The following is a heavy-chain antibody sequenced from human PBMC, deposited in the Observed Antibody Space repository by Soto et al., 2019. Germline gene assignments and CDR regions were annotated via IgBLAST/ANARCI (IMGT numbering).Heavy chain of an antibody. CDR3: ARDLAASDY. CDR2: ISGSNTYT. CDR1: GFTFSDYY. J-gene: IGHJ4*02. V-gene: IGHV3-11*06. D-gene: IGHD2-15*01. Sequence: GGSLRLSCAASGFTFSDYYMSWIRQAPGKGLEWLSYISGSNTYTDYADSVKGRFTISRDNSKNTLYLQMNSLRAEVTAVYYCARDLAASDYWGQGALVTVSS.